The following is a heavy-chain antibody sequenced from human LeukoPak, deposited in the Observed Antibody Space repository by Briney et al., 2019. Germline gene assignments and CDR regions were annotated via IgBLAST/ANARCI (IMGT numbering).Heavy chain of an antibody. CDR1: GFTFSSYS. D-gene: IGHD1/OR15-1a*01. CDR2: ISSSSSTI. J-gene: IGHJ3*02. CDR3: ARGEHHDAFDI. V-gene: IGHV3-48*01. Sequence: GGSLRLSCAASGFTFSSYSMNWVRQAPGKGLEWVSYISSSSSTIYYADSVKGLFTISRDNAKNSLYLQMHSLRAEATAVYYCARGEHHDAFDIWGQGTMVTVSS.